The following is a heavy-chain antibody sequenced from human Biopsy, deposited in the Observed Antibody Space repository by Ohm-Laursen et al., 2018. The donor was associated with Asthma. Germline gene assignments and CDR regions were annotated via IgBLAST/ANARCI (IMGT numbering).Heavy chain of an antibody. Sequence: SETLSLTWTVSGGSVSSGSYYWSWIRKPPGKGLAWVSYISYRGSTDYNPSLKSRLTISMDTSKNQYSLKLSSVTAADTAVYYCARVPTTLRYFDLWGRGTLVTVSS. CDR1: GGSVSSGSYY. J-gene: IGHJ2*01. D-gene: IGHD2-15*01. CDR3: ARVPTTLRYFDL. CDR2: ISYRGST. V-gene: IGHV4-61*01.